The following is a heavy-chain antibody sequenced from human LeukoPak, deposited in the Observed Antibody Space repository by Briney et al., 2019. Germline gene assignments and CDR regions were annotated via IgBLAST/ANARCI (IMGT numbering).Heavy chain of an antibody. CDR2: IRMTADGGTQ. Sequence: GGSLRLSCTGSGFTFGDYSISWARQAPGKGLEWVGFIRMTADGGTQEYAAAVKGRFIISRDDSKSSAHLQMNSLKSEDTAFYYCTRGTGAPSYWGQGTLVTVSS. J-gene: IGHJ4*02. CDR1: GFTFGDYS. D-gene: IGHD3-10*01. V-gene: IGHV3-49*04. CDR3: TRGTGAPSY.